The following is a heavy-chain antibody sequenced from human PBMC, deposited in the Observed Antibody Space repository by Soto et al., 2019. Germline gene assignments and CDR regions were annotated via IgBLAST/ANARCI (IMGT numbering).Heavy chain of an antibody. CDR3: ARFAMVRATDYYGMDV. D-gene: IGHD3-10*01. CDR1: GFTFSSNY. V-gene: IGHV3-53*01. Sequence: PGGSLRLSCAASGFTFSSNYMSWVRQAPGKGLEWVSVIYSGGSTYYADSVKGRFTISRDNSKNTLYLQLNSLRAEDTAVYYCARFAMVRATDYYGMDVWGQGTTVTVSS. J-gene: IGHJ6*02. CDR2: IYSGGST.